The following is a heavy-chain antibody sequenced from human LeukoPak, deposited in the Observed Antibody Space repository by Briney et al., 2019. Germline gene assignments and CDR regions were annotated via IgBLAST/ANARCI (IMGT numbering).Heavy chain of an antibody. CDR3: ARPYDSSGYSDAFDI. CDR2: ISAYNGNT. V-gene: IGHV1-18*01. D-gene: IGHD3-22*01. CDR1: GYTFTSYG. J-gene: IGHJ3*02. Sequence: GASVKVSCKASGYTFTSYGISWVRQAPGQGLEWMGWISAYNGNTNYAQKLQGRVTMTTDTSTSTAYMELRSLRSDDTAVYYCARPYDSSGYSDAFDIWGQGTMVTVSS.